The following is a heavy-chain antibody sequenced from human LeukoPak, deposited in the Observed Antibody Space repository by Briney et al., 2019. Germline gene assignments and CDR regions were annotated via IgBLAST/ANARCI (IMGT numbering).Heavy chain of an antibody. CDR3: WARGVAAAYYAFDI. V-gene: IGHV4-59*08. CDR2: IYYSGST. Sequence: SETLSLTCTVSGGSISSYYWSWIRQPPGKGLEWIGYIYYSGSTNYNPSLKSRVTISVDTSKNQFSLKLTSVTAADTAVYYCWARGVAAAYYAFDIWGQGTMVTVSS. J-gene: IGHJ3*02. CDR1: GGSISSYY. D-gene: IGHD6-13*01.